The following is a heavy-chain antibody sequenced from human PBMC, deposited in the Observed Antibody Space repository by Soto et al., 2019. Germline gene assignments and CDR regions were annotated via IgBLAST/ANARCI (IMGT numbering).Heavy chain of an antibody. CDR1: GFTFSSYS. V-gene: IGHV3-48*01. CDR3: ARDLNDGRFDC. Sequence: EVQLVESGGGLVQPGGSLRLSCAASGFTFSSYSMNWVRQAPGKGLEWVSYISSSSSTIYYADSVKGRFTISRDHAKNSLYLQMNSLRAEETAVYYCARDLNDGRFDCWGQGTLVTVSS. CDR2: ISSSSSTI. J-gene: IGHJ4*02. D-gene: IGHD1-1*01.